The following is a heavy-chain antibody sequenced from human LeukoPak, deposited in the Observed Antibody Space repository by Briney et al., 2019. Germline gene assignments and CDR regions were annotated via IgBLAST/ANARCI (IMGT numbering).Heavy chain of an antibody. V-gene: IGHV1-69*04. CDR1: GGTFSIYA. CDR2: IIPLSGIT. Sequence: ASVKVSCKASGGTFSIYAINWVRQAPGQGLEWMGRIIPLSGITNYAQNFQGRVTITADKSTNTAYMELSNLRSDDTAVYYCARRDCTTGACRFDDWGQGTRVSVSP. CDR3: ARRDCTTGACRFDD. J-gene: IGHJ4*02. D-gene: IGHD2-8*01.